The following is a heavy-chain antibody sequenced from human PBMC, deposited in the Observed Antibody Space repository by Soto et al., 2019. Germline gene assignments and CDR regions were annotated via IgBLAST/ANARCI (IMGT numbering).Heavy chain of an antibody. CDR2: ISSSSSYI. Sequence: EVQLVESGGGLVKPGGSLRLSCAASGFTFSSYSMNWVRQAPGKGLEWVSSISSSSSYIYYADSVKGRFTISRDNTKNSLYLQMNSLRAEDTAVYYCARDKYSSSWFDYWGQGTLVTVSS. CDR1: GFTFSSYS. V-gene: IGHV3-21*01. CDR3: ARDKYSSSWFDY. J-gene: IGHJ4*02. D-gene: IGHD6-13*01.